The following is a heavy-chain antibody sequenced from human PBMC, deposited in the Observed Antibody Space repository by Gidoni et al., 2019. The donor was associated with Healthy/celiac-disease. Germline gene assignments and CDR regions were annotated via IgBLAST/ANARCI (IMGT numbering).Heavy chain of an antibody. CDR3: AREGDGIVVAGLDC. D-gene: IGHD6-19*01. Sequence: EVQLVESGGGLVQPGGSLRLPWATSGFTFTSHSMNWVSQAPGKGLGWVSYISSSGRTIYYADSVKGRFTVSRDNAKNSLYLQMNSLRAEDTAVYYCAREGDGIVVAGLDCWGQGTLVTVSS. J-gene: IGHJ4*02. CDR1: GFTFTSHS. CDR2: ISSSGRTI. V-gene: IGHV3-48*01.